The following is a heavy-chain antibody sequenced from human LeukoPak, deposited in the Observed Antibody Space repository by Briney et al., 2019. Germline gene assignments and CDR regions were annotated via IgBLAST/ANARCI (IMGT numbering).Heavy chain of an antibody. CDR1: GDSISSSSYY. Sequence: SETLSLTCTVSGDSISSSSYYWGWIRQPPGKGLEWIGSIYYSGSTYYNPSLKSRVTISVDTSKNQFSLKLSSVTAADTAVYFCARGLEVRARVGYHYYMDVWGKGTTVTVSS. CDR2: IYYSGST. D-gene: IGHD1-26*01. CDR3: ARGLEVRARVGYHYYMDV. V-gene: IGHV4-39*07. J-gene: IGHJ6*03.